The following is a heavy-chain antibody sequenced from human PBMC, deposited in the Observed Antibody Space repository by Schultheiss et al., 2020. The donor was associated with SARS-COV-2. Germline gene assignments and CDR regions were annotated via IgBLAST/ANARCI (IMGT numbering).Heavy chain of an antibody. V-gene: IGHV3-48*04. CDR1: GFTFSSYA. D-gene: IGHD2-15*01. J-gene: IGHJ4*02. Sequence: GESLKISCAASGFTFSSYAMSWVRQAPGKGLEWVSYISSSGSTIYYADSVKGRFTISRDNAKNSLYLQMNSLRAEDTAVYYCARLPVGYCSGGSCPYFDYWGQGTLVTVSS. CDR3: ARLPVGYCSGGSCPYFDY. CDR2: ISSSGSTI.